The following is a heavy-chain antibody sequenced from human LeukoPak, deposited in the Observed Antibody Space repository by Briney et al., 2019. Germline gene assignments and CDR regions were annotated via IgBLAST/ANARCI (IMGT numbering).Heavy chain of an antibody. D-gene: IGHD3-10*01. J-gene: IGHJ5*02. Sequence: SETLSLPFTVSGGSISSSSYYWGWIRRPPGKGLEWIGSIYYSGSTYYNLSLKSRVTISVDTSKNQFSLKLSPVTAADTAVYDCVRRGIVLLKNWCDPWGEGTLVT. CDR1: GGSISSSSYY. CDR2: IYYSGST. V-gene: IGHV4-39*01. CDR3: VRRGIVLLKNWCDP.